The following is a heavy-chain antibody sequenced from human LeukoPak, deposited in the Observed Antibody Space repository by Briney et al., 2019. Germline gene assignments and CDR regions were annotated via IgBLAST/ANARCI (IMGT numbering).Heavy chain of an antibody. Sequence: PGGSLRLSCSASGFTFSSYSMNWVRQAPGKGLECISYISSSSSAIYYADSVKGRFTISRDNAKNSLYLQMNSLRAEDTAVYYCARDYSSSFEAYWGQGTLVTVSS. CDR1: GFTFSSYS. D-gene: IGHD6-13*01. J-gene: IGHJ4*02. V-gene: IGHV3-48*04. CDR2: ISSSSSAI. CDR3: ARDYSSSFEAY.